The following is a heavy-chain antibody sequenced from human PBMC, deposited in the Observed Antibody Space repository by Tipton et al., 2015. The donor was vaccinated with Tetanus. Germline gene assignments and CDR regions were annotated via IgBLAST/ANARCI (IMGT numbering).Heavy chain of an antibody. CDR3: ARAPFDFSDYFDL. V-gene: IGHV3-21*04. J-gene: IGHJ4*02. D-gene: IGHD6-19*01. CDR1: GFIFSSCG. Sequence: GSLRLSCAASGFIFSSCGMSWVRQAPGKGLEWVSFISSSGSYTYYAGSLRGRFTISRDSSKNSFHLQLNNLRDEDTAIYFCARAPFDFSDYFDLWGQGTPVTVSS. CDR2: ISSSGSYT.